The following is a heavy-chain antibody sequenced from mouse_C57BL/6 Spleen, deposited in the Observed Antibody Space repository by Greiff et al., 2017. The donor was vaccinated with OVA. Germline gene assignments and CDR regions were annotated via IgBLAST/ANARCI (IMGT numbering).Heavy chain of an antibody. CDR2: INPNTGGP. V-gene: IGHV1-22*01. CDR3: AKTGIDY. D-gene: IGHD4-1*01. Sequence: VQLKESGPELVKPGASVKMSCKASGYTFTDYYMHWVKQSHGKSLEWIGFINPNTGGPSYNQKFKGKATLTVNKSYSTAYMELRSLTSEDSAVYYCAKTGIDYWGQGTTLTVSS. J-gene: IGHJ2*01. CDR1: GYTFTDYY.